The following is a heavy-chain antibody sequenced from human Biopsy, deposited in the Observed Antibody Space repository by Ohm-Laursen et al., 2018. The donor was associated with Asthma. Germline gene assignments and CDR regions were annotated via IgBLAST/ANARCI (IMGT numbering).Heavy chain of an antibody. CDR2: INPNSGGT. CDR1: GYTFIGCH. CDR3: ARGQKSAGDRCFDP. D-gene: IGHD6-13*01. J-gene: IGHJ5*02. Sequence: SVKVSCKASGYTFIGCHIHWMRQAPGQGLEWMGRINPNSGGTNYAQKFQGRVTMTRDTSISTAYMEVSRLRSDDTAVYYCARGQKSAGDRCFDPWGQGTLVTVSS. V-gene: IGHV1-2*06.